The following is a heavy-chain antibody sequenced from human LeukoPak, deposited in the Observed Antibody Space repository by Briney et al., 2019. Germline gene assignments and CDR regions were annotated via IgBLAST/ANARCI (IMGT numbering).Heavy chain of an antibody. CDR1: GFTFGDYA. CDR3: TRTSYDFWSGYDP. Sequence: GGSLRLSCTASGFTFGDYAMSWFRQAPGKGLEWVGFIRSKAYGGTTEYAASVKGRFTISRDDSKSIAYLQMNSLKTEDTAVYYCTRTSYDFWSGYDPWGQGTLVTVSS. D-gene: IGHD3-3*01. V-gene: IGHV3-49*03. CDR2: IRSKAYGGTT. J-gene: IGHJ5*02.